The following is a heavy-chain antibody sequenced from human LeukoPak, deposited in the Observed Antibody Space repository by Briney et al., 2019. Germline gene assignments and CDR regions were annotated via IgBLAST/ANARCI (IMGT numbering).Heavy chain of an antibody. CDR3: ARGPGVRGVITDY. Sequence: PSETLSLTCTVPGGSISGYYRSWIRQPPGKGLEWIGEINHSGSTNYNPSLKSRVTISVDTSKNQFSLKLSSVTAADTAVYYCARGPGVRGVITDYWGQGTLVTVSS. CDR2: INHSGST. J-gene: IGHJ4*02. CDR1: GGSISGYY. V-gene: IGHV4-34*01. D-gene: IGHD3-10*01.